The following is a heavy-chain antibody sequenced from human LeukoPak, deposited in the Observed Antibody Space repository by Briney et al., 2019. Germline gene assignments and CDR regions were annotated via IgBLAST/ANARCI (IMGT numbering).Heavy chain of an antibody. CDR1: GDSLSSGGHY. V-gene: IGHV4-39*07. Sequence: SETLSLTCTVSGDSLSSGGHYWGWIRQTPGKRLEWIGNIYFTGETSFNSSLKSRLAMSVDTSKNQLFLNLDSMTAADTAVYYCARDSGFWLYWGQGALVTVSS. CDR3: ARDSGFWLY. CDR2: IYFTGET. J-gene: IGHJ4*02. D-gene: IGHD3-22*01.